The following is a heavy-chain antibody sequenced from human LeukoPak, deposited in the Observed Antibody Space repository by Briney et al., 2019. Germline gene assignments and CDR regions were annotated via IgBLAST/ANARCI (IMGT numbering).Heavy chain of an antibody. CDR2: IRSKAYGGTT. Sequence: RSGGSLRLSCTASGFTFGDYAMSWVRQAPGKGLEWVGFIRSKAYGGTTEYAASVKGRLTISRDDSKSIAYLQMNSLKTEDTAVYYCTRDSDYGDPGDYWGQGTLVTVSS. J-gene: IGHJ4*02. V-gene: IGHV3-49*04. CDR1: GFTFGDYA. D-gene: IGHD4-17*01. CDR3: TRDSDYGDPGDY.